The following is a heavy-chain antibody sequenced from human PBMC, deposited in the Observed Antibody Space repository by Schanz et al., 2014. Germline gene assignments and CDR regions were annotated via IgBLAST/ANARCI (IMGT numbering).Heavy chain of an antibody. V-gene: IGHV3-23*04. D-gene: IGHD6-6*01. J-gene: IGHJ6*02. CDR3: AKVWKDHRIAGRPGWSDGMDV. CDR2: ISGLGEAT. CDR1: GFTFSSYG. Sequence: VQLVESGGGVVQPWRSLRLSCAASGFTFSSYGMHWVRQAPGKGLEWVSTISGLGEATFYSDSVKGRFTVSRDNSKNTLYLQMNSLTAEDTALYYCAKVWKDHRIAGRPGWSDGMDVWGQGTTVTVSS.